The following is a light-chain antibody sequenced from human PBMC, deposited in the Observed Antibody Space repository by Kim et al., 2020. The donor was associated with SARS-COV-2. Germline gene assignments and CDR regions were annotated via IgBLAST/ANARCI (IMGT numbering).Light chain of an antibody. CDR2: GNS. CDR3: QSYDSSLSGSV. V-gene: IGLV1-40*01. Sequence: QRVTLSSTGSSSDIGAGYDVHWYQQLPGTAPKLLIYGNSNRPSGVPDRFSGSKSGTSASLAITGLQAEDEADYYCQSYDSSLSGSVFGGGTQLTVL. J-gene: IGLJ2*01. CDR1: SSDIGAGYD.